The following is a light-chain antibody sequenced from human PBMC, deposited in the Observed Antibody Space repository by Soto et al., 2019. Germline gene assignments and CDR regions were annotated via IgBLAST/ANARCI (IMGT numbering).Light chain of an antibody. V-gene: IGKV3-11*01. CDR2: DAS. J-gene: IGKJ5*01. CDR1: RSVSSY. Sequence: EVVLTQSPVTLSLSPGERATLSCRASRSVSSYLAWYQQKPGQAPRLLISDASNRATGIPARFSGSGSGTDFTLTISSLEPEDFAVYYCQQRTNWPSSTFGQGTRLEIQ. CDR3: QQRTNWPSST.